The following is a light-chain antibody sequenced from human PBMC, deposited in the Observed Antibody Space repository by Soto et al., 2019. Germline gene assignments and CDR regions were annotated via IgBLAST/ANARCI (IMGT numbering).Light chain of an antibody. CDR3: CSHAGSFTWV. Sequence: QPVLTQPRSVSGSPGQSVTISCTGTTSDIGGHNHVSWYQQHPGKAPKLVIYDVSQRPSGVPDRFSASKSGTTASLTISGLRAEDEADFYCCSHAGSFTWVFGGGTKVTVL. CDR1: TSDIGGHNH. CDR2: DVS. J-gene: IGLJ3*02. V-gene: IGLV2-11*01.